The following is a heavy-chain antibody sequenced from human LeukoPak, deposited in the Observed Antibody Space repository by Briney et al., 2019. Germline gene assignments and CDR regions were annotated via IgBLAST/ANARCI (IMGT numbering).Heavy chain of an antibody. CDR1: GFTFSDSH. CDR3: ARGRVGFGGRSPADFDF. J-gene: IGHJ4*02. V-gene: IGHV3-11*01. D-gene: IGHD6-19*01. Sequence: KPGGSLRLSCAASGFTFSDSHMNWIRQAPGKGLEWVSQISSSADNTYYADAVKGRFTISRDNAKNSLSLQMNSLRAEDTAVYYCARGRVGFGGRSPADFDFWGQGTLVTVSS. CDR2: ISSSADNT.